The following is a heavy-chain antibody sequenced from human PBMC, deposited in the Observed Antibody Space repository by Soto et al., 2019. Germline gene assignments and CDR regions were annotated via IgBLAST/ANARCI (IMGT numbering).Heavy chain of an antibody. CDR2: IFPGDSDT. CDR1: GYNFANFW. Sequence: GESLKISCKGSGYNFANFWIGWVRQMPGKGLEWMGMIFPGDSDTKNSPSLEGQITMSVDKSDSSAYLQWRSLKASDTAIYYCADGYSTGINACDIWGQRTMVTVAS. D-gene: IGHD5-18*01. V-gene: IGHV5-51*01. J-gene: IGHJ3*02. CDR3: ADGYSTGINACDI.